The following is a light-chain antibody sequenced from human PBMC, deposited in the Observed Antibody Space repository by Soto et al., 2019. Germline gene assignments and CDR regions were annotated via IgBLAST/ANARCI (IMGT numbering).Light chain of an antibody. V-gene: IGKV1-33*01. CDR1: PDTRKY. CDR2: DVF. Sequence: DIQMTQAASSLPASVGDTVTISCQASPDTRKYLNWFQQKPGKAPKLLIYDVFNVETGVPSRFSGRGSGTDFTLIISNLQPEDFATYYCQQYDQLPITFGGGTKVDI. CDR3: QQYDQLPIT. J-gene: IGKJ4*01.